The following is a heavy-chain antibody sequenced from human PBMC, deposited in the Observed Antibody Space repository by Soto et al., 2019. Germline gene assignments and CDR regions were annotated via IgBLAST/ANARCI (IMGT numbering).Heavy chain of an antibody. V-gene: IGHV3-30-3*01. CDR3: ARDLTNMGAPCYYYGMDV. J-gene: IGHJ6*02. Sequence: GGSLRLSCAASGFTFSSYAMHWVRQAPGKGLEWVAVISYDGSNKYYADSVKGRFTISRDNSKNTLYLQMNSLRAEDTAVYYCARDLTNMGAPCYYYGMDVWGQGTTVTVSS. CDR2: ISYDGSNK. CDR1: GFTFSSYA. D-gene: IGHD3-16*01.